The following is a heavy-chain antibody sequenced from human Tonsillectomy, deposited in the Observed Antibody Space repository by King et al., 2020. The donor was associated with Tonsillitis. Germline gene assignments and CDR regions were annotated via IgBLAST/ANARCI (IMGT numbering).Heavy chain of an antibody. CDR2: INPSGGST. CDR3: VRDLRVTYYYYYYGMDV. J-gene: IGHJ6*02. D-gene: IGHD2-21*02. Sequence: QLVQSGAEVKKPGASVKVSCKASGYTFTSYYMHWVRQAPGQGLEWMGIINPSGGSTSYAQKFQSRVTMTRATSTSTVYMELSSLRSEDTVVYYCVRDLRVTYYYYYYGMDVWGQGTTVTVSS. V-gene: IGHV1-46*01. CDR1: GYTFTSYY.